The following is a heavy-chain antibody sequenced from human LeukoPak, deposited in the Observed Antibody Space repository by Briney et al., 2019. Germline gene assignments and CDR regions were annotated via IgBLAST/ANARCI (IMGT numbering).Heavy chain of an antibody. CDR1: GFPFSGYA. J-gene: IGHJ4*02. V-gene: IGHV3-30*04. CDR2: ISDDGSTK. CDR3: ARDLGY. Sequence: GRSLRLSCAASGFPFSGYAMHWVRQAPGKGLEWLAVISDDGSTKYHVDSVKGRFTISRDNSKNTLFLQMNSLKPEDTAVYYCARDLGYWGQGTLVTVSS.